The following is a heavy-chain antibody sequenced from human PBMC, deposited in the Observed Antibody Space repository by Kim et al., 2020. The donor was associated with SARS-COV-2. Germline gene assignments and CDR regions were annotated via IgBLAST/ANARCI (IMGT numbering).Heavy chain of an antibody. V-gene: IGHV3-74*01. CDR3: ARDPRGGIYFYDGMDV. Sequence: DSGKGRFTISRDNARNTLYLTMNSLRGDDTAVYYCARDPRGGIYFYDGMDVWGQGTTVTVSS. J-gene: IGHJ6*02. D-gene: IGHD1-26*01.